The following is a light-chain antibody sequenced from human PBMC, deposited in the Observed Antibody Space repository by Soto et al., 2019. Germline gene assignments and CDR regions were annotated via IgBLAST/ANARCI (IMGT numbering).Light chain of an antibody. CDR3: QQHNGYSERM. J-gene: IGKJ1*01. CDR2: GAS. Sequence: AIRLSQSPSSLSATEEDRVTITCRASQGINTFLAWYQQKPGKAPKLLIYGASSLASGVPSRFSGSGSGTEFTLTISSLQPDDFATYYCQQHNGYSERMFGQGTKVDIK. V-gene: IGKV1-13*02. CDR1: QGINTF.